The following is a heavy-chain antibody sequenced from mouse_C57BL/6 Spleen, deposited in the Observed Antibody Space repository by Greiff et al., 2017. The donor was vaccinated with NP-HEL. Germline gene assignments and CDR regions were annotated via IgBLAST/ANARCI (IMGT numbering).Heavy chain of an antibody. CDR2: IRSKSNNYAT. J-gene: IGHJ4*01. Sequence: EVQRVESGGGLVQPKGSLKLSCAASGFSFNTYAMNWVRQAPGKGLEWVARIRSKSNNYATYYADSVKDRFTISRDDSESMLYLQMNNLKTEDTAMYYCVRFYYYGSSENAMDYWGQGTSVTVSS. CDR3: VRFYYYGSSENAMDY. V-gene: IGHV10-1*01. CDR1: GFSFNTYA. D-gene: IGHD1-1*01.